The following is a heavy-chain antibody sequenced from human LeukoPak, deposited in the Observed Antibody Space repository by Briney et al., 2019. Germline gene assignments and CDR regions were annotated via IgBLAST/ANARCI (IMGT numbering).Heavy chain of an antibody. D-gene: IGHD2-15*01. CDR2: IYYSGST. J-gene: IGHJ6*03. Sequence: SETLSLTCTVSGGSISSYYWSWIRQPPGKGLEWIGYIYYSGSTNYNPSLKSRVTISVDTSKNQFSLKLSSVTAADTAVYYCARGYCSGGSCYFGYYYYYMDVWGKGTTVTVSS. CDR3: ARGYCSGGSCYFGYYYYYMDV. V-gene: IGHV4-59*01. CDR1: GGSISSYY.